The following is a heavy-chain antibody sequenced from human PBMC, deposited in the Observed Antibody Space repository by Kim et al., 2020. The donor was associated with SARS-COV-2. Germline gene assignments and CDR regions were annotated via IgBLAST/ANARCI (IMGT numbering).Heavy chain of an antibody. J-gene: IGHJ6*02. Sequence: SETLSLTCAVYGGSFSGYYWSWIRQPPGKGLEWIGEINHSGSTNYNPSLKSRVTISVDTSKNQFSLKLSSVTAADTAVYYCARVRVVVAATPGYYYYYGMDVWGQGTTVTVSS. CDR1: GGSFSGYY. D-gene: IGHD2-15*01. CDR3: ARVRVVVAATPGYYYYYGMDV. V-gene: IGHV4-34*01. CDR2: INHSGST.